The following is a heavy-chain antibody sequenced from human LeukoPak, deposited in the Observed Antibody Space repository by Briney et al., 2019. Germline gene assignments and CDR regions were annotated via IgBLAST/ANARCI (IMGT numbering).Heavy chain of an antibody. J-gene: IGHJ4*02. D-gene: IGHD2/OR15-2a*01. Sequence: GGSLRLSCAASGFTSSNYGMHWVRQAPGKGLEWVALIWYDGSNKYYTDSVKGRLTISRDNSEDTLFLQMNSPRAEDTAVYYCAREGPRGNSQFDYWGQGTLVTVSS. V-gene: IGHV3-33*01. CDR3: AREGPRGNSQFDY. CDR1: GFTSSNYG. CDR2: IWYDGSNK.